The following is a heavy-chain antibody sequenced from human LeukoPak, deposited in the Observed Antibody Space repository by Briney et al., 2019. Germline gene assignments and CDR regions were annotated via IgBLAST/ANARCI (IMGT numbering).Heavy chain of an antibody. Sequence: PGKSLRLSCAASGFTFSNYGMSWVRQSPGKGLEWVSTFSASSTSTYYADSVKGRFTISRDNSKNTLYLQMNSLRDEDTAVYYCAKGDTYYDLLTCFDFWGPGTLVTVSS. CDR2: FSASSTST. CDR3: AKGDTYYDLLTCFDF. CDR1: GFTFSNYG. D-gene: IGHD3-9*01. V-gene: IGHV3-23*01. J-gene: IGHJ4*02.